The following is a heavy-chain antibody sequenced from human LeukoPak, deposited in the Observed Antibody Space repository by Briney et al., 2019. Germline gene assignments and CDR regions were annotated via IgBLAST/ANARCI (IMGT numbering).Heavy chain of an antibody. Sequence: GASVKVSCKASGYTFTSYYMHWVRQAPGQGLEWMGIINPSGGSTSYAQKFQGRVTMTRDMSTSTVYMELSSLRSEDTAVYHCARDGGGSSSEGYYYYMDVWGKGTTVTVSS. CDR1: GYTFTSYY. D-gene: IGHD6-6*01. V-gene: IGHV1-46*01. J-gene: IGHJ6*03. CDR3: ARDGGGSSSEGYYYYMDV. CDR2: INPSGGST.